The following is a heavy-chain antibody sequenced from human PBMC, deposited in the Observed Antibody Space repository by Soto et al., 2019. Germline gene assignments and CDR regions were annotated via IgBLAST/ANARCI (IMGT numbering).Heavy chain of an antibody. Sequence: PGGSLRLSCAASGVTSNSYFWINWVRQAPGKGLEWVANIKPETGERNYEDSVEGRFTISRDDAKSSVYLQMNSLRAEDTAVYYCVGSNGWIFDYWGQGTLVTVSS. V-gene: IGHV3-7*03. J-gene: IGHJ4*02. CDR1: GVTSNSYFW. CDR3: VGSNGWIFDY. D-gene: IGHD6-19*01. CDR2: IKPETGER.